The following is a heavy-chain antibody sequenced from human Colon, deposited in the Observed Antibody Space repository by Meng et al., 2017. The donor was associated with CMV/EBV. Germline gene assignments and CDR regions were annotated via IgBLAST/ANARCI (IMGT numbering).Heavy chain of an antibody. CDR1: GFSFSRYA. J-gene: IGHJ4*02. CDR3: VKDQLGGIAAGGAPGF. D-gene: IGHD6-13*01. Sequence: GFSFSRYAMTWVRQAPGQGLAWISVMSDRGTTRYYADSVTCRFTISRDNSKNTVYLEMNYLRAEDTAQYYCVKDQLGGIAAGGAPGFWGQGTLVTVSS. CDR2: MSDRGTTR. V-gene: IGHV3-23*01.